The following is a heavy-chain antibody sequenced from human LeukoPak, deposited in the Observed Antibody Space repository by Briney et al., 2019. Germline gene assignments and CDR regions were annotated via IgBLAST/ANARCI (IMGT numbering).Heavy chain of an antibody. Sequence: SETLSLTCTVSGCSTGSFCWSWIRQAPGKALEWIGYIHYSGSTKYNPSLKRRGTISVSSSEKQSSLTLNSVTAAATAVYYCARSRAGYGDYGSWFDPWGQGILVTVSS. J-gene: IGHJ5*02. V-gene: IGHV4-59*01. D-gene: IGHD4-17*01. CDR2: IHYSGST. CDR1: GCSTGSFC. CDR3: ARSRAGYGDYGSWFDP.